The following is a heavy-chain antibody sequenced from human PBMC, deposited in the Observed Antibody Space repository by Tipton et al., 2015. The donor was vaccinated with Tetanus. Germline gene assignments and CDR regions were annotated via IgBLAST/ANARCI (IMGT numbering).Heavy chain of an antibody. CDR2: ISAYNGNT. J-gene: IGHJ3*02. CDR3: ARDPDYYDSSYKRERGDAFDI. D-gene: IGHD3-22*01. V-gene: IGHV1-18*04. Sequence: QVQLVQSGAEVKKPGASVKVSCKASGYTFTSYGISWVRQAPGQGLEWMGWISAYNGNTNYAQKLQGRVTMTTDTSTSTAYMELRSLRSDDTAVYYGARDPDYYDSSYKRERGDAFDIWGQGTMVTVSS. CDR1: GYTFTSYG.